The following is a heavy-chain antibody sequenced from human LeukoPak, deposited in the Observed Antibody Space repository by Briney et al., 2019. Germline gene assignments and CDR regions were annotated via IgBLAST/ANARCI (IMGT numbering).Heavy chain of an antibody. CDR1: GFTCSSYA. CDR2: IGGSGGGT. J-gene: IGHJ5*02. D-gene: IGHD1-26*01. V-gene: IGHV3-23*01. CDR3: AKGPYSGFS. Sequence: GGSLRLSCAASGFTCSSYAMSWVRQAPGKGLEWVSSIGGSGGGTYYADSVKGRFTISRDNSKNTLYLQMNSLRAEDTAVYYCAKGPYSGFSWGQGTLVTVSS.